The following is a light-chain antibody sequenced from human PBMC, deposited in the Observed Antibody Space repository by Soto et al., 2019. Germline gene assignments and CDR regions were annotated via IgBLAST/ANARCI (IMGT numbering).Light chain of an antibody. Sequence: QSVLTQPPSASGTPGKRVTISWSTSSSNLGDNTVNWYQQVPGTAPKLLIYSYDQRPSGVPDRFSGSKSGTSASLAISGLQSEDEADYYCAAWDASLDGYVFGTGTKLTVL. CDR3: AAWDASLDGYV. J-gene: IGLJ1*01. CDR1: SSNLGDNT. V-gene: IGLV1-44*01. CDR2: SYD.